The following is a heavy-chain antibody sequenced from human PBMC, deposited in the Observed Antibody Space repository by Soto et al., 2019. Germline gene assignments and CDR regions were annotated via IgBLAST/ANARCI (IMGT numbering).Heavy chain of an antibody. CDR1: GGSISSGDYY. D-gene: IGHD2-15*01. CDR3: AREIWGYCSGGSCYDGSDP. Sequence: SETRSLTCTVSGGSISSGDYYWSWIRQPPGKGLEWIGYIYYSGSTYYNPSLKSRVTISVDTSKNQFSLKLSSVTAADTAVYYCAREIWGYCSGGSCYDGSDPWGQGTLVTVS. CDR2: IYYSGST. V-gene: IGHV4-30-4*01. J-gene: IGHJ5*02.